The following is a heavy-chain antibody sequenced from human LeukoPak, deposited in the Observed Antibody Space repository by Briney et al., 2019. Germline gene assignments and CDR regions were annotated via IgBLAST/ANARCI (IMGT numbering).Heavy chain of an antibody. J-gene: IGHJ6*02. V-gene: IGHV3-21*01. D-gene: IGHD1-7*01. CDR1: GFTFSSYT. CDR2: ISSSSSYI. Sequence: GGSLRLSCAVSGFTFSSYTMNWVRQAPGKGLEWVSSISSSSSYIYYADSVKGRFTISRDNAKNSLYLQMNSLRAEDTAVYYCARGGELLPYYYYGMDVWGQGTTVTVSS. CDR3: ARGGELLPYYYYGMDV.